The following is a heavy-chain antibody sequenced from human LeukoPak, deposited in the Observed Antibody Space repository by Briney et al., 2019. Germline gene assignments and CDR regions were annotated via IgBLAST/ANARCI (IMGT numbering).Heavy chain of an antibody. CDR3: AKVPFPYCSGGSCYSDY. V-gene: IGHV3-30*04. J-gene: IGHJ4*02. CDR2: ISYDGSYK. Sequence: GGSLRLSCAASGFTFSSYALHWVRQAPGKGLEWVAVISYDGSYKDYPDSVRGRLTISRDNSKNTLYLQMNSLRAEDTAVYYCAKVPFPYCSGGSCYSDYWGQGTLVTVSS. D-gene: IGHD2-15*01. CDR1: GFTFSSYA.